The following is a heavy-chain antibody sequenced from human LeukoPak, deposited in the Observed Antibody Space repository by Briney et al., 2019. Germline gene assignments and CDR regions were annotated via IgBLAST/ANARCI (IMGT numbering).Heavy chain of an antibody. V-gene: IGHV3-30*03. D-gene: IGHD6-19*01. CDR3: ARAYSSGWYPRPEYFDY. CDR2: ISYDGSNK. Sequence: GGSLRLSCAASGFTFSSYGMHWVRQAPGKGLEWVAVISYDGSNKYYADSVKGRFTISRDNSKNTLYLQMNSLRAEDTAVYYCARAYSSGWYPRPEYFDYWGQGTLVTVSS. J-gene: IGHJ4*02. CDR1: GFTFSSYG.